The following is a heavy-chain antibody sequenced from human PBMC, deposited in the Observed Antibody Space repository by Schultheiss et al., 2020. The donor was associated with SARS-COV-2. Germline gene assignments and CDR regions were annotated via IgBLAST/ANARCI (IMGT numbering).Heavy chain of an antibody. CDR2: INSDGSST. D-gene: IGHD2-15*01. V-gene: IGHV3-74*01. CDR3: AKSFCTGGSCPEYFQY. J-gene: IGHJ1*01. Sequence: GGSLRLSCAASGFTFSSYWMHWVRQAPGKGLVWVSRINSDGSSTSYADSVKGRFTISRDNAKNSLYLQLNSLRAEDTAVYYCAKSFCTGGSCPEYFQYWGQGTLVTVSS. CDR1: GFTFSSYW.